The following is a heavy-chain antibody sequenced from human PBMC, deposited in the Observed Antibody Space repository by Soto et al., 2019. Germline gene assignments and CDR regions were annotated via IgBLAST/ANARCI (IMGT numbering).Heavy chain of an antibody. CDR1: GFTFSNYA. CDR2: ISSSGSNT. V-gene: IGHV3-23*01. Sequence: EVQLLDSGGGLVQPGGSLRLSCAASGFTFSNYAMSWVRQAPGKGLDWVSTISSSGSNTYYADSVKGRFSISRDNSKNTVYLEMKNLRAEDTAVYYCAKERLARGIDYWGQGTLATVSS. J-gene: IGHJ4*02. CDR3: AKERLARGIDY. D-gene: IGHD3-10*01.